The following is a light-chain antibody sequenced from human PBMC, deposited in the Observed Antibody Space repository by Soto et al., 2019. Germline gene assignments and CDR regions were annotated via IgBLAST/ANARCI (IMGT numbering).Light chain of an antibody. V-gene: IGLV2-14*01. J-gene: IGLJ1*01. Sequence: QSASVSGSPGQSITISCTGTSSDVGRYNYVSWYQQHPGKAPKLMIHDVSNRPSGVSDRFSGSKSGNTASLTISGLQAEDEADYYCSSYTSSSTLYAFGTGTKVTVL. CDR2: DVS. CDR3: SSYTSSSTLYA. CDR1: SSDVGRYNY.